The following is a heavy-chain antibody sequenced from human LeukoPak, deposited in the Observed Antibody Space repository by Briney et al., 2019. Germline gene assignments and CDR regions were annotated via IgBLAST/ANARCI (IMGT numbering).Heavy chain of an antibody. Sequence: GGSLRLSCAASGFTFSSYAMSWVRQAPGKGLEWVSAISGSGGSTYYADSVKGRFTISRDNSKNTLYPQMNSLRAEDTAVYYCAKGLGYSSSWYSPSAYYYYYYGMDVWGQGTTVTVSS. CDR3: AKGLGYSSSWYSPSAYYYYYYGMDV. V-gene: IGHV3-23*01. CDR2: ISGSGGST. CDR1: GFTFSSYA. J-gene: IGHJ6*02. D-gene: IGHD6-13*01.